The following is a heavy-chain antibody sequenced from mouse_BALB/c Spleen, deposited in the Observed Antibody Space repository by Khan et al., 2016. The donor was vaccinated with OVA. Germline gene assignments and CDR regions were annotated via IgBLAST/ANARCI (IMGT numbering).Heavy chain of an antibody. CDR2: IWTGGIT. Sequence: VELVESGPGLVAPSQSLSITCTVSGFSLSNYGVHWVRQPPGKGLEWLGVIWTGGITNYNSALMSSLSISKDNSKSQVFLKMNRLQTDDTAIYYCARSYDYDVGGFAYWGQGTLVTVSA. V-gene: IGHV2-9*02. CDR1: GFSLSNYG. J-gene: IGHJ3*01. CDR3: ARSYDYDVGGFAY. D-gene: IGHD2-4*01.